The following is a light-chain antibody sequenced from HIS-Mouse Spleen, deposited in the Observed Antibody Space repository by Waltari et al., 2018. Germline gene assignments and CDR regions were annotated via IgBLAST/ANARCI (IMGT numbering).Light chain of an antibody. CDR2: EGS. J-gene: IGLJ3*02. Sequence: QSALTQPASVSGSPGQSITISCTGTSSDVGSYNLVSWYQQHHVKAPKLMIYEGSKRPSGVSNRFSGSKSGNTASLTISGLQAEDEADYYCCSYAGSSTWVFGGGTKLTVL. CDR3: CSYAGSSTWV. V-gene: IGLV2-23*01. CDR1: SSDVGSYNL.